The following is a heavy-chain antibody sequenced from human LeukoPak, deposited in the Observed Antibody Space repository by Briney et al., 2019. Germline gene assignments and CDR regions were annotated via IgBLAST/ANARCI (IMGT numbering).Heavy chain of an antibody. D-gene: IGHD1-26*01. CDR1: GFTFSNYG. CDR2: IRYDGSNK. Sequence: GGSLRLSCAASGFTFSNYGMHWVRQAPGKGLEWVGFIRYDGSNKNYADSVKGRFTISRDNSKNTLYLQMNSLRAEDTAVYYCAKSKLDYYYYMDVWGKGTTVTVSS. J-gene: IGHJ6*03. V-gene: IGHV3-30*02. CDR3: AKSKLDYYYYMDV.